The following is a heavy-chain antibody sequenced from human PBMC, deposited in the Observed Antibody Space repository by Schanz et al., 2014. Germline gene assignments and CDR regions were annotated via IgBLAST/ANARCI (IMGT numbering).Heavy chain of an antibody. CDR1: GFVFRTFA. Sequence: EVQLVESGGGLIQPGGSLRVSCAASGFVFRTFAMYWVRQAPGKGLEWVSAITGSGSKTYYADSVKGRFTIARDNSKNTLFRQMDSLRVEDTAVYYCMAMGRNASHYFDHWGQGTLVTVSS. CDR3: MAMGRNASHYFDH. CDR2: ITGSGSKT. V-gene: IGHV3-23*04. J-gene: IGHJ4*02. D-gene: IGHD1-1*01.